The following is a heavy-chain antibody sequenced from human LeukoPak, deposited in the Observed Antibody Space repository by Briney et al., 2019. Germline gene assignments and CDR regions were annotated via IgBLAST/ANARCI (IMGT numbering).Heavy chain of an antibody. CDR1: GYSFTNYW. J-gene: IGHJ4*02. Sequence: GESLKISCTGSGYSFTNYWIAWVRQMPGKGLEWMGIIYPGDSETTYSPSFQGQVTISADKSITTTYLQWSRLEASDTAVYYCARGRGYCSSSSCYDFDYWGQGTLDTVSS. D-gene: IGHD2-2*01. CDR3: ARGRGYCSSSSCYDFDY. V-gene: IGHV5-51*01. CDR2: IYPGDSET.